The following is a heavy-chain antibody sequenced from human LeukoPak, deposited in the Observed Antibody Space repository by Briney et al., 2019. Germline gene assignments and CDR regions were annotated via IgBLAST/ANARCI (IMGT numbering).Heavy chain of an antibody. V-gene: IGHV3-23*01. CDR3: AKGQGYNYGDSIDY. J-gene: IGHJ4*02. CDR2: INGDSGNS. D-gene: IGHD5-18*01. CDR1: GFTFNNYA. Sequence: PGGSLRLSCAASGFTFNNYAMTSVRQAPGKGLEWVSVINGDSGNSYYADSVKGRFTVSRDNSKNTLYLQMNSLRDEDTAVYYCAKGQGYNYGDSIDYWGQGTLVTVSS.